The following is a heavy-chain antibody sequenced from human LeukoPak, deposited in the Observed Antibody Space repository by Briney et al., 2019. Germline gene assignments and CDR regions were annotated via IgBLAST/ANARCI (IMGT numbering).Heavy chain of an antibody. CDR2: INPYSGGT. CDR1: GYTFTSYY. Sequence: ASVKVSCKASGYTFTSYYMHWVRQAPGQGLEWMGWINPYSGGTNYAQNLQGRVTMTTDTSTSTAYMELSRLRSDDTAVYYCGRGDSVGGTNVFDQWGQGTVVTVSS. J-gene: IGHJ4*02. V-gene: IGHV1-2*02. D-gene: IGHD6-19*01. CDR3: GRGDSVGGTNVFDQ.